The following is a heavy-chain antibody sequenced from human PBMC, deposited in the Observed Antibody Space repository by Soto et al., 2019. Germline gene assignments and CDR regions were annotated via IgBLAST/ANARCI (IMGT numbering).Heavy chain of an antibody. CDR2: IKEDGSEK. Sequence: PGGSLRLSCAGSGFNFSTYWMTWVRQAPGKGLEWVASIKEDGSEKYYVDSVEGRFTISRDNAKNSLYLQMKSLRAEDTAVYHCARGWGYFGRSGFPYLYAMDVWGQGTTVTVSS. CDR3: ARGWGYFGRSGFPYLYAMDV. D-gene: IGHD3-3*01. CDR1: GFNFSTYW. J-gene: IGHJ6*02. V-gene: IGHV3-7*01.